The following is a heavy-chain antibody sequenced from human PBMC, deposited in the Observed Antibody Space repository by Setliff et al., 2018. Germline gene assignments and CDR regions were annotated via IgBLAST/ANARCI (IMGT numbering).Heavy chain of an antibody. Sequence: ETLSLTCAVYGDSFSDYYWSWIRQPPGKGLEWLASINPHGSEKYYADSVKGRFTISRDNAKNSLYLQMNSLRVEDTAVYFCARDGGMGMVKGYYYGLDAWGPRTSVTVSS. J-gene: IGHJ6*02. V-gene: IGHV3-7*01. CDR3: ARDGGMGMVKGYYYGLDA. CDR2: INPHGSEK. CDR1: GDSFSDYY. D-gene: IGHD5-18*01.